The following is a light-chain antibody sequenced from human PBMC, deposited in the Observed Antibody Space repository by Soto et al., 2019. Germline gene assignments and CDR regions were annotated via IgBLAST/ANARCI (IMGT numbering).Light chain of an antibody. Sequence: DIQMTQSPSSLSASVGDRVTITCRTSQTISAYLNWYQQKPGKAPKLLIYAASNLQGGVPSRFSGSGSGTDFTLTINPLEPEDSATYFCQQSFTFGQGTRVEIK. V-gene: IGKV1-39*01. J-gene: IGKJ1*01. CDR3: QQSFT. CDR1: QTISAY. CDR2: AAS.